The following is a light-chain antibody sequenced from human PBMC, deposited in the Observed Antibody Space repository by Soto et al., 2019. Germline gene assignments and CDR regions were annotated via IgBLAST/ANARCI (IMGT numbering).Light chain of an antibody. CDR3: QQFNNSPLT. J-gene: IGKJ4*01. V-gene: IGKV3-20*01. CDR1: QSLRNNY. Sequence: EIVSTQSPGTLSLSPGERATLSCRASQSLRNNYLAWYQQKPGQTPRLLIHSASSRATGIPDRFSGSGSGTDFTLTISRLEPEDFAVYYWQQFNNSPLTFGGGTKVEIK. CDR2: SAS.